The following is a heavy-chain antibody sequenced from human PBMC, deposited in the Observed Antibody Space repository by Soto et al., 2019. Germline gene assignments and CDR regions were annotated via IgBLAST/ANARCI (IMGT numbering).Heavy chain of an antibody. Sequence: QLQLQESGPGLVKPSETLSLTCTVSGGSISSSSYYWGWIRQPPGKGLEWIGSIYYSGSTYYNPSLKSRVTISVDTSKNQFSLKLSSVTSADTAVYYCARDSSGYSDYWCQGTLVTVSS. CDR2: IYYSGST. CDR3: ARDSSGYSDY. V-gene: IGHV4-39*02. J-gene: IGHJ4*02. CDR1: GGSISSSSYY. D-gene: IGHD3-22*01.